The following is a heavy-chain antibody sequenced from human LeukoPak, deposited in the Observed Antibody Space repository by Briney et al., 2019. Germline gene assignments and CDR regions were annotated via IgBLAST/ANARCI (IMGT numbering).Heavy chain of an antibody. Sequence: ASVKVSCKASGYTFTGYYMHWVRQAPGQGLEWMGWINPNSGGTNYAQKFQGRVTMTRDTSISTAYMELSRLRSDDTAVYYCARVPLRGTQDNYFDYWGQGTLVTVSS. V-gene: IGHV1-2*02. D-gene: IGHD1-14*01. CDR1: GYTFTGYY. J-gene: IGHJ4*02. CDR2: INPNSGGT. CDR3: ARVPLRGTQDNYFDY.